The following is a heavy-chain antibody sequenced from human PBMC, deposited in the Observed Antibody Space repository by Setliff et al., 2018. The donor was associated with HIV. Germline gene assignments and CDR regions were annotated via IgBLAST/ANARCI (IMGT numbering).Heavy chain of an antibody. Sequence: PSETLSLTCTVSGGSISSSSYYWGWSRQPPGKGLELIGNIYSGGTTYYNSSLRSRVTISVDTSKNQFSLKLNSVTAADTAVYYCARHAVPHYYDSSGPSWGPGTLVTVSS. J-gene: IGHJ5*02. V-gene: IGHV4-39*07. CDR1: GGSISSSSYY. D-gene: IGHD3-22*01. CDR2: IYSGGTT. CDR3: ARHAVPHYYDSSGPS.